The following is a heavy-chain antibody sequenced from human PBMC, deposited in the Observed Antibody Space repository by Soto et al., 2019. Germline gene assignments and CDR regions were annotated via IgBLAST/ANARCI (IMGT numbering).Heavy chain of an antibody. V-gene: IGHV4-59*01. CDR2: IYYSGST. CDR3: ARTTVVTPIYIDY. D-gene: IGHD4-17*01. CDR1: GGSISSYY. Sequence: SETLSLTCTVSGGSISSYYWSWIRQPPGKGLGWIGYIYYSGSTNYNPSLKSRVTISVDTSKNQFSLKLSSVTAADTAVYYCARTTVVTPIYIDYWGQGTLVTVSS. J-gene: IGHJ4*02.